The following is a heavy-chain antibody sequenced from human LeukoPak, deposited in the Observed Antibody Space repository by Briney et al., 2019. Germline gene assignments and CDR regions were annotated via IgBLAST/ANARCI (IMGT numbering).Heavy chain of an antibody. D-gene: IGHD2-15*01. Sequence: PSETLSLTCTVFRGSISTYYWSWIRKPPEKGMEWIGYIYYDGSPKYHPSLKSRVTISVDTSKNQFSLKLSSVAAADTAVYYCARVGRGPVDLWGQGTLVTVSS. CDR3: ARVGRGPVDL. CDR2: IYYDGSP. V-gene: IGHV4-59*01. J-gene: IGHJ5*02. CDR1: RGSISTYY.